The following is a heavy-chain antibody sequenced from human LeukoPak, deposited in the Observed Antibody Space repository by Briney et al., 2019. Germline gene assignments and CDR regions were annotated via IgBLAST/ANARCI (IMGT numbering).Heavy chain of an antibody. CDR1: GFTFSGSA. J-gene: IGHJ4*02. CDR3: TRGPGYDYVWGTYRADY. Sequence: PGGSLRLSCAASGFTFSGSAMHWVRHAPGRGLEYVAAITSSGSSTFHANSVKGRFTISRDNSKNTLYPQMGSLRPEDMAVYFCTRGPGYDYVWGTYRADYWGQGTLVTVSS. D-gene: IGHD3-16*02. CDR2: ITSSGSST. V-gene: IGHV3-64*01.